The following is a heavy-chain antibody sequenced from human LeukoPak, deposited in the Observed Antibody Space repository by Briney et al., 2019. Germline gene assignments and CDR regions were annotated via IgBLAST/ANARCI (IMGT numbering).Heavy chain of an antibody. Sequence: SGGSLRLSCAASGFTFSSYGMHWVRQAPGKGLEWVAVISYDGSNKYYADSVKGRFTISRDNSKNTLYLQMNSLRAEDTAVYYCAKEGTGDYSFLYYYGMDVWGQGTTVTVSS. CDR3: AKEGTGDYSFLYYYGMDV. D-gene: IGHD4-17*01. CDR2: ISYDGSNK. J-gene: IGHJ6*02. V-gene: IGHV3-30*18. CDR1: GFTFSSYG.